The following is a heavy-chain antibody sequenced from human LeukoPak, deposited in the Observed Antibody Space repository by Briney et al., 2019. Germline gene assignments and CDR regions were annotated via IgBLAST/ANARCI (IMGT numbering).Heavy chain of an antibody. V-gene: IGHV3-23*01. CDR2: ITGSSDNT. J-gene: IGHJ4*02. D-gene: IGHD6-13*01. CDR1: GFTFTNYV. Sequence: PGGSLRLSCAASGFTFTNYVMSCVRQAPGKGLEWVSSITGSSDNTNYADSVKGRFTISRDNSENTVYLQMNSLRSEDTAVYYCAKALARSSNWYFDYWGQGTLVTVSS. CDR3: AKALARSSNWYFDY.